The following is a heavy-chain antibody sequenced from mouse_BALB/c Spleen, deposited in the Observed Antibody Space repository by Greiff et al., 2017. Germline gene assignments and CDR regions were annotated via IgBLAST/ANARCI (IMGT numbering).Heavy chain of an antibody. CDR2: ISSGGSYT. Sequence: EVQGVGSGGGLVKPGGSLKLSCAASGFTFSSYTMSWVRQTPEKRLEWVATISSGGSYTYYPDSVKGRFTISRDNAKNTLYLQMSSLKSEDTAMYYCTREGSTMITTGFAYWGQGTLVTVSA. D-gene: IGHD2-4*01. CDR1: GFTFSSYT. V-gene: IGHV5-6-4*01. J-gene: IGHJ3*01. CDR3: TREGSTMITTGFAY.